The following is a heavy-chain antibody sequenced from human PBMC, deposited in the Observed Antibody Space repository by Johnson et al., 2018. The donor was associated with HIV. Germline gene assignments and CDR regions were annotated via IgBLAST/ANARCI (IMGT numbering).Heavy chain of an antibody. Sequence: QVQLVESGGGVVQPGMSLRLSCGASGFSFSSYGMHCVRQAPGKGLEWVAVIWYDGRNKYYADSVKGRFTISRDNSKNTLYLQMNSLRVEDTAVYYCASDLVVVTARGAFDSWGQGPMVTVSS. CDR2: IWYDGRNK. J-gene: IGHJ3*02. CDR1: GFSFSSYG. V-gene: IGHV3-33*08. CDR3: ASDLVVVTARGAFDS. D-gene: IGHD2-21*02.